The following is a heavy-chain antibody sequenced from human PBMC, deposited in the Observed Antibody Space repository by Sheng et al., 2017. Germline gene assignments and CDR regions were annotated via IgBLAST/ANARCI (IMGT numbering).Heavy chain of an antibody. CDR3: ARDPGIAAAGTVGHFDL. CDR1: GFTFSGFW. V-gene: IGHV3-7*01. D-gene: IGHD6-13*01. J-gene: IGHJ2*01. Sequence: EVQLVESGGGLVQPGGSLRLSCAASGFTFSGFWMAWVRQVPGKGLEWVANINQDGSDKYYVDSVKGRFTISRDNAKKSLFLQMDSLRVEDTAVYYCARDPGIAAAGTVGHFDLWGRGTLVTVSS. CDR2: INQDGSDK.